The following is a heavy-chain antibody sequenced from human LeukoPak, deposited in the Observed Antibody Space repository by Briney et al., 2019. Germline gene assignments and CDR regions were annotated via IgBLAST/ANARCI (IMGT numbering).Heavy chain of an antibody. J-gene: IGHJ4*02. CDR2: IKQDGSEK. D-gene: IGHD3-22*01. CDR1: GFTFSSYW. V-gene: IGHV3-7*01. Sequence: PGGSLRLSCAASGFTFSSYWMSWVRQAPGKGLEWVANIKQDGSEKYYVDSVKGRFTISRDNAKNSLYLQMNSLRAEDTAVYYCASYLPAYYYDSSGYYSDYWGQGTLVTVSS. CDR3: ASYLPAYYYDSSGYYSDY.